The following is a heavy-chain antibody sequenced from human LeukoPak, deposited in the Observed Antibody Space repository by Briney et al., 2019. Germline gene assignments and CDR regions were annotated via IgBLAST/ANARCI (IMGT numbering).Heavy chain of an antibody. Sequence: PGGSLRLFCAASGFTFSSYGMHWVRQAPGKGLEWVAVISYDGSNKYYADSAKGRFTISRDNSKNTLYLQMNSLRAEDTAVYYCAKSWGLTGYLDYWGQGTLVTVSS. CDR2: ISYDGSNK. D-gene: IGHD3-9*01. CDR1: GFTFSSYG. J-gene: IGHJ4*02. V-gene: IGHV3-30*18. CDR3: AKSWGLTGYLDY.